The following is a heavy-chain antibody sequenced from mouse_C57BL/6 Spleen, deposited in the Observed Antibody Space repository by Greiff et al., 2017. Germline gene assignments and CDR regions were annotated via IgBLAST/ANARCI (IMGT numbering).Heavy chain of an antibody. Sequence: QVQLQQPGAELVKPGASVKLSCKASGYTFTSYWMHWVKQRPGQGLEWIGMILPNSGSTNYNEKFKSKATQTVDKASSTAYMQLSSLTSEDSAVYYCALSTTVVAEDYWGQGTTLTVSS. CDR1: GYTFTSYW. CDR3: ALSTTVVAEDY. D-gene: IGHD1-1*01. J-gene: IGHJ2*01. V-gene: IGHV1-64*01. CDR2: ILPNSGST.